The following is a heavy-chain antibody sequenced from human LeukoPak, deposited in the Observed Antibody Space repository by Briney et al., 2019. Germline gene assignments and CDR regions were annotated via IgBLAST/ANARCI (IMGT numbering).Heavy chain of an antibody. D-gene: IGHD3-3*01. CDR1: GYTFTGYY. Sequence: ASVKVSCKASGYTFTGYYMHWVRQAPGRGLEWMGWINPNSGGTNYAQKFQGRVTMTRDTSISPAYMELSRLRSDDTAVYYCARDSQDFWSGYNNMYMDVWGKGTTVTVSS. V-gene: IGHV1-2*02. CDR3: ARDSQDFWSGYNNMYMDV. CDR2: INPNSGGT. J-gene: IGHJ6*03.